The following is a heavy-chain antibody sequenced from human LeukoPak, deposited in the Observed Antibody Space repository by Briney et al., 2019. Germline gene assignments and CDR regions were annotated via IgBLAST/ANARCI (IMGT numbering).Heavy chain of an antibody. J-gene: IGHJ6*02. Sequence: ASVKVSCKASGYTFTSYAMHWVGQAPGQRLEWMGWINAGNGNTKYSQKFQGRVTITRDTSASTAYMELSSLRSEDTAVYYCARGTKSAAGRGLYYYYYGMDVWGQGTTVTVSS. D-gene: IGHD6-13*01. CDR3: ARGTKSAAGRGLYYYYYGMDV. CDR2: INAGNGNT. CDR1: GYTFTSYA. V-gene: IGHV1-3*01.